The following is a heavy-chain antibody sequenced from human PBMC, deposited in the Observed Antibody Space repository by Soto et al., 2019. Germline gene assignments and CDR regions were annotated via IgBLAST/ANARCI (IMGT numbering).Heavy chain of an antibody. V-gene: IGHV3-30-3*01. CDR3: ARPFYDFWSGYQPTVDY. J-gene: IGHJ4*02. CDR2: ISYDGSSK. CDR1: GFTFSSYA. Sequence: GGSLRRSCAASGFTFSSYAMHWVRQAPGKGLEWVAVISYDGSSKYYADSVKGRFTISRDNSKNTLYLQMNSLRAEDTAVYYCARPFYDFWSGYQPTVDYWGQGT. D-gene: IGHD3-3*01.